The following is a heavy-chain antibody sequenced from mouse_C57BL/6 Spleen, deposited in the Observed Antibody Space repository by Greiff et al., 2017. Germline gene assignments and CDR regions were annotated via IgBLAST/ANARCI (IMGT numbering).Heavy chain of an antibody. V-gene: IGHV1-61*01. D-gene: IGHD2-1*01. J-gene: IGHJ3*01. CDR2: IYPSDSET. CDR1: GYTFTSYW. Sequence: VQLQQPGAELVRPGSSVKLSCKASGYTFTSYWMDWVKQRPGQGLEWIGNIYPSDSETHYNQKFKDKATLTVDKSSSTAYMQLSSLTSEGSAVYYCAREGGNAFAYWGQGTLVTVSA. CDR3: AREGGNAFAY.